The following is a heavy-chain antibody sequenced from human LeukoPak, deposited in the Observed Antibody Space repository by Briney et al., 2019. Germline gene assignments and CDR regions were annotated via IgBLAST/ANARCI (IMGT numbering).Heavy chain of an antibody. CDR2: IYYSGST. J-gene: IGHJ5*02. CDR1: GGSISSYY. CDR3: ARVPAYDILTYNWFDP. D-gene: IGHD3-9*01. Sequence: PSATLSLTCTVSGGSISSYYWSWIRHPPGKGLEWIGYIYYSGSTNYNPSLKSRVTISVDTSKNQFSLKLSSVTAADTAVYYCARVPAYDILTYNWFDPWGQGTLVTVSS. V-gene: IGHV4-59*01.